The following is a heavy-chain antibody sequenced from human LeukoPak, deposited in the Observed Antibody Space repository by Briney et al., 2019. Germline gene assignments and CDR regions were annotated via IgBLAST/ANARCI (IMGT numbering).Heavy chain of an antibody. V-gene: IGHV1-69*05. CDR2: IIPISGTA. J-gene: IGHJ6*03. CDR3: ARGLQYQLLKALGYYYMDV. D-gene: IGHD2-2*01. CDR1: GGTFSSHA. Sequence: SVKVSCKASGGTFSSHAIAWVRQAPGQGPEWMGGIIPISGTANYAQKYQGRVTITTDESTSTAYMELSSLTSDDTAVYYCARGLQYQLLKALGYYYMDVWGEGTTVTVSS.